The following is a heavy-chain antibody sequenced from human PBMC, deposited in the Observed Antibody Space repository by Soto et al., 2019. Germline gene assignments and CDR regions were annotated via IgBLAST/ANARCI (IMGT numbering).Heavy chain of an antibody. J-gene: IGHJ6*02. V-gene: IGHV3-13*05. CDR2: IGTAGDQ. CDR1: GFTFSSYD. Sequence: EVQLVESGGGLVQPGGSLRLSCAASGFTFSSYDMHWVRQATGKGLEWVSAIGTAGDQYYPGSVKGRFTISRENAKNSLYLQMNSLRAGDTAVYYCARGGSLSSHPYYGMDVWGQGTTVTVSS. D-gene: IGHD2-15*01. CDR3: ARGGSLSSHPYYGMDV.